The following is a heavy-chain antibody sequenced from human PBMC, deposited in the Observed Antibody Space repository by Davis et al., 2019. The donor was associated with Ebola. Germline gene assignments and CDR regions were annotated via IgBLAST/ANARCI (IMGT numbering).Heavy chain of an antibody. CDR2: IIPIFGTA. J-gene: IGHJ6*02. Sequence: SVKVSCKASGGTFSSYAISWVRQAPGQGLEWMGGIIPIFGTANYAQKFQGRVTITADESTSTAYMKLSSLRSEDTAGYYCARDRASRDYDGSGSYYNRGGMDVWGQGTTVTVSS. D-gene: IGHD3-10*01. V-gene: IGHV1-69*13. CDR3: ARDRASRDYDGSGSYYNRGGMDV. CDR1: GGTFSSYA.